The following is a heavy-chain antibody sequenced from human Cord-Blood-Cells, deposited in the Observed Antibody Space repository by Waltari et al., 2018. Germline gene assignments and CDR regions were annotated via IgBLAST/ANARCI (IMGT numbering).Heavy chain of an antibody. J-gene: IGHJ4*02. D-gene: IGHD2-15*01. CDR2: FDPEDGET. CDR1: GYTLTELS. CDR3: AAEYCSGGSCEYYFDY. Sequence: QVQLVQSGAEVKKPGASVKVSCKVSGYTLTELSMHWVRQAPGKGLEWMGGFDPEDGETIYAQKFQGRVTMTEDTSTDTAYMGLSSLRSEDTAVDYCAAEYCSGGSCEYYFDYWGQGTLVTVSS. V-gene: IGHV1-24*01.